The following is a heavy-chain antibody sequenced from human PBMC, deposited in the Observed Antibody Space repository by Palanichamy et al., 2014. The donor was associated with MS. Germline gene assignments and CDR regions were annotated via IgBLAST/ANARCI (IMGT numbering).Heavy chain of an antibody. D-gene: IGHD3/OR15-3a*01. J-gene: IGHJ4*02. CDR1: GSSISSGTDY. CDR3: ARLPRAGLGGSIDN. CDR2: IYYSGST. Sequence: QLQLQESGPGLAKPSETLSLTCTVSGSSISSGTDYWGWIRQPPGKGLEWIGSIYYSGSTYYNPSLRSRVSISVDTSKNQFSLQLSSVTAADTAVYYCARLPRAGLGGSIDNWGQGTLVTVSS. V-gene: IGHV4-39*01.